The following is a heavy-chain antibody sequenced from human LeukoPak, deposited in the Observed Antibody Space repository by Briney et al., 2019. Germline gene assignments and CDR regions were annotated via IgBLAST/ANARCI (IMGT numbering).Heavy chain of an antibody. V-gene: IGHV3-23*01. D-gene: IGHD2-8*01. CDR2: ISGSGETI. Sequence: PGGSLRLSCAASGFTFSSSAMAWVRLAPGKGLEWVSSISGSGETIHYADSVKGRSPISRDNSKSTLSLQMNSLRAEDTAIYYCAKVVVSGNGDYFDFWGQGTLVTVAS. J-gene: IGHJ4*02. CDR1: GFTFSSSA. CDR3: AKVVVSGNGDYFDF.